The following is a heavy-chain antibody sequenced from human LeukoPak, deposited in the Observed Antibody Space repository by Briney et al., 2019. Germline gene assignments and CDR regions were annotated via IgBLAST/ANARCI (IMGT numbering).Heavy chain of an antibody. CDR1: GFIFRSYG. Sequence: PGGSLRLSCAASGFIFRSYGLHWVRQGPGKGLEWVAFIRHDGIDKYYADSVTGRFTISRDNSKSTLYLQMNSLRAEDTAMYYCAKVRFYNDYGAFDYWGQGTLVTVSS. V-gene: IGHV3-30*02. CDR3: AKVRFYNDYGAFDY. CDR2: IRHDGIDK. D-gene: IGHD4-17*01. J-gene: IGHJ4*02.